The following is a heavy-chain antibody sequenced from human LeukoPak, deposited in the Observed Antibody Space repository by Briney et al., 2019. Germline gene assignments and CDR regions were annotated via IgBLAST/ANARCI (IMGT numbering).Heavy chain of an antibody. CDR2: IIPIFGTA. D-gene: IGHD3-3*01. CDR1: GGTFSSYA. J-gene: IGHJ6*02. Sequence: SVKVSCKASGGTFSSYAISWVRQAPGQGLEWMGGIIPIFGTANYAQNFQGRVTITADESTSTAYMELSSLRSEDTAVYYCARGARYDFWSGKYYYYYGMDVWGQGTTVTVSS. V-gene: IGHV1-69*13. CDR3: ARGARYDFWSGKYYYYYGMDV.